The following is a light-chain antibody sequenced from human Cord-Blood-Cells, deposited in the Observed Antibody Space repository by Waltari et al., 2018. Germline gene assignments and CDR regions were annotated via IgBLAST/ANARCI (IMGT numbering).Light chain of an antibody. J-gene: IGKJ4*01. V-gene: IGKV3-11*01. CDR2: DAS. CDR1: KSVSIY. CDR3: QQRSNWLT. Sequence: ENVLTQSPATLSSSPGERATLTCRASKSVSIYIDWYQQKPGQAPRLLIYDASNRATGIPARFSGSGSGTDFTLTISSLEPEDFAVYYCQQRSNWLTFGGGSKVEIK.